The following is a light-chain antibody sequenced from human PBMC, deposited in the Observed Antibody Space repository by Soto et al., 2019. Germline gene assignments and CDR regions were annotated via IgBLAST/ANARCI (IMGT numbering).Light chain of an antibody. Sequence: QSLLTQPASLSGSPGQSITISCTGTSSDVGGYNYVSWYQQHPGKAPKLMIYDVSNRPSGVSNRFSGSKSGNTASLTISGLQAEDEADYYCSSYTSSSTLEVFGTGTKVTVL. CDR1: SSDVGGYNY. CDR3: SSYTSSSTLEV. V-gene: IGLV2-14*01. J-gene: IGLJ1*01. CDR2: DVS.